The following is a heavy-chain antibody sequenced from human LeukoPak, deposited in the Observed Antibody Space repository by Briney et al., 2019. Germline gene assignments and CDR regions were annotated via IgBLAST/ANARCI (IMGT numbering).Heavy chain of an antibody. V-gene: IGHV3-53*01. CDR2: IYSGGNI. CDR3: AKDLEGNWNDYDY. J-gene: IGHJ4*02. CDR1: GFTVSSTY. Sequence: PGGSLRLSCAASGFTVSSTYMSWVRQAPGKGLEWVSVIYSGGNIYYIESVKGRFTISRDNSKNTLYLQMNSLRAEDTAVYYCAKDLEGNWNDYDYWGQGTLVTVSS. D-gene: IGHD1-1*01.